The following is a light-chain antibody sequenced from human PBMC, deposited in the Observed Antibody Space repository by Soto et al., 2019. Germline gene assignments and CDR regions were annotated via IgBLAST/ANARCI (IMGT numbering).Light chain of an antibody. V-gene: IGKV3-20*01. Sequence: EIVLTQSPGTLSLSPGERATLSCRASQSFTSTSLAWYQQKPGQAPRLLISGASRRAAGIPDRFSGSGSGTDFTLTISRLESEDIAVDYCQQYDSSPRTFGQGTRVEIK. CDR3: QQYDSSPRT. CDR1: QSFTSTS. CDR2: GAS. J-gene: IGKJ1*01.